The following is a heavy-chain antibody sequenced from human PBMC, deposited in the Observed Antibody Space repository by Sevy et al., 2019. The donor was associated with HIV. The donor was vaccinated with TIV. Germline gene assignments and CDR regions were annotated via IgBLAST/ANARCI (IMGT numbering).Heavy chain of an antibody. J-gene: IGHJ5*02. V-gene: IGHV1-18*01. CDR2: ISAYNGNT. D-gene: IGHD2-2*01. CDR1: GYTFTSYG. CDR3: ARDLGYCSHSSCDSWFAP. Sequence: ASVKVSCKASGYTFTSYGISWVRQAPGQGLEWMGWISAYNGNTNYAQKLQDRVTMTTDTSTSTAYMELRSLRSDDTAVYYCARDLGYCSHSSCDSWFAPWGQGTLVSASS.